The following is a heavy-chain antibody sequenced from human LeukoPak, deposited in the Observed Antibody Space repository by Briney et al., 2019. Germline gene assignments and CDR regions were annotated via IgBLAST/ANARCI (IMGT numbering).Heavy chain of an antibody. D-gene: IGHD3-22*01. V-gene: IGHV3-23*01. J-gene: IGHJ4*02. CDR2: ITSRDGTT. Sequence: QTGGSPILSCAASGFTFTIYAMSWVRQAPGRGLEWVSSITSRDGTTYYAGSVRGRFTISRDNSKNTLYLQMNSLRVEDTAVYFCARDRPNYYGSDGHNYRRDGDYWGQGTLVTVSS. CDR1: GFTFTIYA. CDR3: ARDRPNYYGSDGHNYRRDGDY.